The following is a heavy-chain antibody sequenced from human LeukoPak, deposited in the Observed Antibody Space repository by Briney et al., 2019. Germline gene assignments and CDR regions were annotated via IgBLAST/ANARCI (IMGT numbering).Heavy chain of an antibody. V-gene: IGHV3-23*01. CDR1: GFTFSSYA. CDR2: ISGSDGST. Sequence: PGGSLRLSCAASGFTFSSYAMSWVRQAPGKGLEWVSAISGSDGSTYYADSVKGRFTISRDNSKNTLYLQMNSLRAEDTAVYYCAKGDAGTYIPLAEYFQHWGQGTLVTVSS. CDR3: AKGDAGTYIPLAEYFQH. D-gene: IGHD6-13*01. J-gene: IGHJ1*01.